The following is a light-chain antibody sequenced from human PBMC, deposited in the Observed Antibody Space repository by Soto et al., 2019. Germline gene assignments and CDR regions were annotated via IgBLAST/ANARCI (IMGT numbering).Light chain of an antibody. Sequence: SVGTPPACESGYLSESAAILCTGTSSDVGSDYNYVSWYQQHPGKAPKLMVYDVSTRPSGVSNRFSGSKSGTTASLTISGLQAEDEADYYCCSYTSISTYVFGTGTKVTVL. CDR1: SSDVGSDYNY. J-gene: IGLJ1*01. CDR2: DVS. CDR3: CSYTSISTYV. V-gene: IGLV2-14*03.